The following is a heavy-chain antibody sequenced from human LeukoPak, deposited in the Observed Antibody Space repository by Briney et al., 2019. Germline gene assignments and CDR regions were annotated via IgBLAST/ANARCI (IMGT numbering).Heavy chain of an antibody. V-gene: IGHV3-30*02. CDR2: IRYDGSNK. CDR3: AKVQRQWLVLDAFDI. D-gene: IGHD6-19*01. J-gene: IGHJ3*02. CDR1: GFTFSSYG. Sequence: GGSPRLSCAASGFTFSSYGMHWVRQAPGKGLEWVAFIRYDGSNKYYADSVKGRFTISRDNSKNTLYLQMNSLRAEDTAVYYCAKVQRQWLVLDAFDIWGQGTMVTVSS.